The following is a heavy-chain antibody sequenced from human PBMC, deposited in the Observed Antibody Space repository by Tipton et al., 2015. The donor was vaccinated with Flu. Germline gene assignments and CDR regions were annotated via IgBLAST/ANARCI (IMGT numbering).Heavy chain of an antibody. CDR1: GGSIGVTTYY. V-gene: IGHV4-39*07. CDR3: VRLSLTFNAFDI. CDR2: VYYTGGT. J-gene: IGHJ3*02. Sequence: TLSLTCTVSGGSIGVTTYYWGWIRQPPGKGLEYIESVYYTGGTHFNPSIKSRVTESIDTSKKQFSLKLNSVTAADTAVYYCVRLSLTFNAFDIWGLGTTVIVSS.